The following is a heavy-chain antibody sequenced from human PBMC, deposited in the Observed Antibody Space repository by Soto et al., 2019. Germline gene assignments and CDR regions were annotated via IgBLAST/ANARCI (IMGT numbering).Heavy chain of an antibody. D-gene: IGHD6-6*01. CDR3: ARGIAARHPTYFDY. V-gene: IGHV4-31*03. CDR1: GGSISSGGYY. Sequence: PSETLSLTCTVSGGSISSGGYYWSWIRQHPGKGLEWIGYIYYSGSTYYNPSLKSRVTISVDTSKNQFSLKLSSVTAADTAVYYRARGIAARHPTYFDYWGQGTLVTVSS. J-gene: IGHJ4*02. CDR2: IYYSGST.